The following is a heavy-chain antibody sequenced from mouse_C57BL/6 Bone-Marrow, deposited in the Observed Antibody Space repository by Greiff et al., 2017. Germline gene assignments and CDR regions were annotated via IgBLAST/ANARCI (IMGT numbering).Heavy chain of an antibody. Sequence: EVQLQQSGPELVKPGASVKMSCKASGYTFTDYNMHWVKQSHGKSLEWIGYINPNNGGTSYNQKFKGKATLTVNKSSSTAYMELRSLTSEDSAVYYCARESYYGSSPFAYWGQGTLVTVSA. J-gene: IGHJ3*01. D-gene: IGHD1-1*01. CDR3: ARESYYGSSPFAY. V-gene: IGHV1-22*01. CDR2: INPNNGGT. CDR1: GYTFTDYN.